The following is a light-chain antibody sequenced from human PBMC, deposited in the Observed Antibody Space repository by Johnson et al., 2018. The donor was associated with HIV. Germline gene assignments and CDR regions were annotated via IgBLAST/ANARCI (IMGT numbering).Light chain of an antibody. Sequence: QSVLTQPPSVSAAPGQKVTISCSGSSSNIGNIYVSWYQHLPGTAPKLLIYDNYKRPSGIPDRFSGSKSGTSATLGITGLQPGDEADYYCGTWDSSRSSGLYVFGTGTEVTVL. CDR2: DNY. CDR3: GTWDSSRSSGLYV. V-gene: IGLV1-51*01. J-gene: IGLJ1*01. CDR1: SSNIGNIY.